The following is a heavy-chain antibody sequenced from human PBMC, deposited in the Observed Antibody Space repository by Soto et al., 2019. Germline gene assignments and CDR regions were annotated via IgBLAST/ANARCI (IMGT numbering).Heavy chain of an antibody. CDR1: GFTFSSYA. CDR3: ARDLYIWTRPEFDP. V-gene: IGHV3-30-3*01. J-gene: IGHJ5*02. CDR2: ISYDGSNK. D-gene: IGHD3-16*01. Sequence: PGGSLRLSCAASGFTFSSYAMHWVRQAPGKGLEWVAVISYDGSNKYYADSVKGRFTISRDNSKNTLYLQMNSLRAEDTAVYYCARDLYIWTRPEFDPWGQGTLVTVSS.